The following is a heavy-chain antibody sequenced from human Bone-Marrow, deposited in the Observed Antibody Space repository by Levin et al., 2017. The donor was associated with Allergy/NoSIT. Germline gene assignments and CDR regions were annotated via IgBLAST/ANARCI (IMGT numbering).Heavy chain of an antibody. CDR2: IGGSGSDT. D-gene: IGHD2-15*01. Sequence: GGSLRLSCAASGFTFSSYAMNWVRQAPGEGLEWVSAIGGSGSDTYYADSVKGRFTISRDNSKNTLYLQMNSLRVEDMAVYYCAKVQSVVVAATDAFDLWGQGTMVTVSS. CDR3: AKVQSVVVAATDAFDL. J-gene: IGHJ3*01. V-gene: IGHV3-23*01. CDR1: GFTFSSYA.